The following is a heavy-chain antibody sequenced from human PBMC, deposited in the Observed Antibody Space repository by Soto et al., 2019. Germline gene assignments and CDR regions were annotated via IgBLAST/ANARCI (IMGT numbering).Heavy chain of an antibody. D-gene: IGHD2-15*01. CDR3: ARDLHCRGGSCYGTPDAFDS. Sequence: SETLSLTCTVSGGSITSYFWSWIRQPPGKGLEWIGYIYYTGGTNYNSALKSRVTMSVDTSKNQFSLRLNSVTAADTAVYYCARDLHCRGGSCYGTPDAFDSWGQGTMVTVSS. CDR1: GGSITSYF. V-gene: IGHV4-59*01. J-gene: IGHJ3*02. CDR2: IYYTGGT.